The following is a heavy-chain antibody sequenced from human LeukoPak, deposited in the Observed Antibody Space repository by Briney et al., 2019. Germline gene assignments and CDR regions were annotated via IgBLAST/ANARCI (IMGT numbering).Heavy chain of an antibody. D-gene: IGHD3-22*01. CDR2: IYPGGSDT. CDR1: GYNFTNYW. Sequence: GESLKISCKGSGYNFTNYWIGWVRQMPGKGLEWMGLIYPGGSDTRYSPSFQGQVTISADKAISTAYLQWNSLKASDTAFYYCARPFYYDSSGYGGHWGQGSLVTVSS. V-gene: IGHV5-51*01. J-gene: IGHJ4*02. CDR3: ARPFYYDSSGYGGH.